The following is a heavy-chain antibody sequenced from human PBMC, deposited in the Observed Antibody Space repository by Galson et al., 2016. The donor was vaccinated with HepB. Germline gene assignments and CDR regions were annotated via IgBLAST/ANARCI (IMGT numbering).Heavy chain of an antibody. V-gene: IGHV1-69*13. D-gene: IGHD3-10*01. CDR1: GGTFSSHT. CDR2: IIPISGTA. Sequence: SVKVSCKASGGTFSSHTINWVRQAPGQGLEWMGGIIPISGTANYAQKFQGRVTITADESTSTAYMELSSLRSEDTAVYYCAREGEITMVRGVAHYYYGMDVWGQGTTVTVSS. CDR3: AREGEITMVRGVAHYYYGMDV. J-gene: IGHJ6*02.